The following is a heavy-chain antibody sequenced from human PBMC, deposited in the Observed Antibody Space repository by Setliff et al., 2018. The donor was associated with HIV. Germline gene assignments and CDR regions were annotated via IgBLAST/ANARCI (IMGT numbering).Heavy chain of an antibody. CDR1: GGSISSYY. V-gene: IGHV4-4*09. CDR3: ARSPSYSSSFSYYYYSMDI. Sequence: SETLSLTCTVSGGSISSYYWSWIRQPPGKGLEWIGYIYTSGSTNYNPSLKSRVTISVDTSKNQFSLKLSSVTAADTAVYYCARSPSYSSSFSYYYYSMDIWGQGTTVTVSS. J-gene: IGHJ6*02. CDR2: IYTSGST. D-gene: IGHD6-6*01.